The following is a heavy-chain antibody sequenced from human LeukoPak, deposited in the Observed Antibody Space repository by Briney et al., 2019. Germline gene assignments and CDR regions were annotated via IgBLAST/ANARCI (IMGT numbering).Heavy chain of an antibody. Sequence: SETLSLTCTVSGGPLSSYYWSWIRQPPAKGLEWIGYIYYSWSTNYNPSLKSQATLSVDTSKNQCSLKLSSVTAADTAVYYCARHVTIMSRITIVRGRKDVGFDYWGQGTMVTVSS. J-gene: IGHJ4*02. CDR2: IYYSWST. CDR3: ARHVTIMSRITIVRGRKDVGFDY. V-gene: IGHV4-59*08. CDR1: GGPLSSYY. D-gene: IGHD3-10*01.